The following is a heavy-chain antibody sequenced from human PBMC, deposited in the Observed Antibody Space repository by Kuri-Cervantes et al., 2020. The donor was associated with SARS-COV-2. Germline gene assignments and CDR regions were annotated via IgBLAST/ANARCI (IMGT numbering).Heavy chain of an antibody. V-gene: IGHV4-31*02. D-gene: IGHD5-18*01. CDR3: AREGMVTRSTN. CDR2: IYYSGST. CDR1: SFGSYA. Sequence: SFGSYAMGWIRQHPGKGLEWIGYIYYSGSTYYNPSLKSRVTMSIATSKNQFSLRLSSVTAADTAVYYCAREGMVTRSTNWGQGTLVTVSS. J-gene: IGHJ4*02.